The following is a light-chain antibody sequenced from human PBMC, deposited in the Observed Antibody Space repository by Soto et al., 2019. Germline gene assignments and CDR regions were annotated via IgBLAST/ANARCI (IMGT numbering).Light chain of an antibody. CDR1: QGISSY. CDR3: QQYYSYPWT. Sequence: AIRMTQSPSSFSASTGDRVTITCRASQGISSYLAWYQQKPGKAPKLLNYAASTLQSGVPSRFSGSGSGTDFTLTISCLQSEDFATYYCQQYYSYPWTFGQGTKVEIK. V-gene: IGKV1-8*01. J-gene: IGKJ1*01. CDR2: AAS.